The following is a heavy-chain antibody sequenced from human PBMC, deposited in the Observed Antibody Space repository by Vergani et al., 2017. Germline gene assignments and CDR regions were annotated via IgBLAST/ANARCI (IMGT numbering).Heavy chain of an antibody. CDR2: IKQDGSEK. CDR3: ARARGYYYGSGSYYNDY. CDR1: GFTFSSHW. D-gene: IGHD3-10*01. V-gene: IGHV3-7*04. J-gene: IGHJ4*02. Sequence: VQLVESGGGVVQPGRSLRLSCAASGFTFSSHWMSWVRQAPGKGLEWVANIKQDGSEKYYVDSVKGRFTISRDNAKNSLYLQMNSLRAEDTAVYYCARARGYYYGSGSYYNDYWGQGTLVTVS.